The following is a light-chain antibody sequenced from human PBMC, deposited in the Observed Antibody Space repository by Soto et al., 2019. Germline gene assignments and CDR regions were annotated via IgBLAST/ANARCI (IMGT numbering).Light chain of an antibody. J-gene: IGKJ1*01. CDR3: QQYGDSTGWT. CDR1: QSVSSIY. V-gene: IGKV3-20*01. CDR2: GAS. Sequence: EIVLTRSPGTLSLSPGERATLSCRASQSVSSIYLGWYQQKPGQAPRLLIYGASSRATGIPDRFSGSGSGTDFTLTISRLEPEDFAVYYCQQYGDSTGWTFGQGTKVEIK.